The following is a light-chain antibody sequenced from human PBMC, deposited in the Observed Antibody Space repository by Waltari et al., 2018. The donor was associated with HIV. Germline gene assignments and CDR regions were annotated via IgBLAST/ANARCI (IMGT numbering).Light chain of an antibody. CDR1: SSHIGAGSD. CDR2: KNK. V-gene: IGLV1-40*03. J-gene: IGLJ2*01. CDR3: QSYDTSLSAWV. Sequence: QSVLTQPPSISGAPGQRITVPCSGTSSHIGAGSDLHWYQQLPGTAPKLLLYKNKNRPSGVPDRFSASKSDASASLAITGLQAADEGDYFCQSYDTSLSAWVFGGGTRLTVL.